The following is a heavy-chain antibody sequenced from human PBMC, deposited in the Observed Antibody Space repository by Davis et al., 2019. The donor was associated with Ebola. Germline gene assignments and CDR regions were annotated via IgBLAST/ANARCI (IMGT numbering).Heavy chain of an antibody. D-gene: IGHD2-2*01. CDR3: ARGQFSSCSSTSCYPGGDYYYYGMDV. CDR1: GGSFSGYY. V-gene: IGHV4-34*01. J-gene: IGHJ6*02. Sequence: PSETLSLTCAVYGGSFSGYYWSWIRQPPGKGLEWIGEINHSGSTNYNPSLKSRVTISVDTSKNQFSLKLSSVTAADTAVYYCARGQFSSCSSTSCYPGGDYYYYGMDVWGQGTTVTVSS. CDR2: INHSGST.